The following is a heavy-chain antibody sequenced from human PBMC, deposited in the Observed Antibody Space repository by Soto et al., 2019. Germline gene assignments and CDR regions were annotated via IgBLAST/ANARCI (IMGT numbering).Heavy chain of an antibody. D-gene: IGHD3-3*01. Sequence: FLRLSCAASGFTFDDYAMHWVRQAPGKGLEWVSGISWNSGSIGYADSVKGRFTISRDNAKNSLYLQMNSLRAEDTALYYCAKETAPRDYDFWSGSTSDFDYWGQGTLVTVSS. CDR3: AKETAPRDYDFWSGSTSDFDY. J-gene: IGHJ4*02. V-gene: IGHV3-9*01. CDR2: ISWNSGSI. CDR1: GFTFDDYA.